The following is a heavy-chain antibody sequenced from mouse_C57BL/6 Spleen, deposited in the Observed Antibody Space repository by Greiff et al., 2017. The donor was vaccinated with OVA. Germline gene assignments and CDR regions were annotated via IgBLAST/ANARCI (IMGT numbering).Heavy chain of an antibody. CDR3: TIPGVVADHYAMDY. V-gene: IGHV1-15*01. J-gene: IGHJ4*01. Sequence: VQLQQSGAELVRPGASVTLSCKASGYTFTDYEMHWVKQTPVHGLEWIGAIDPETGGTAYNQKFKGKAILTADKSSSTAYMELRSLTSEDSAVYYCTIPGVVADHYAMDYWGQGTSVTVSS. CDR2: IDPETGGT. D-gene: IGHD1-1*01. CDR1: GYTFTDYE.